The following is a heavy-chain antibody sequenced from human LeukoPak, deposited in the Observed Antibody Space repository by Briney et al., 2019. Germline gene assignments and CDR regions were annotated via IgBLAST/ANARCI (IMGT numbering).Heavy chain of an antibody. D-gene: IGHD2-2*01. CDR2: IYYSGST. CDR1: GGSITSYY. J-gene: IGHJ3*02. CDR3: ARTDIVVVPAASRGLALDI. V-gene: IGHV4-59*01. Sequence: PSETLSLTCTVSGGSITSYYWSWIRQPPGKGLEWIGYIYYSGSTNYNPSLKSRVTISVDTSKNQFSPKLSSVTAADTAVYYCARTDIVVVPAASRGLALDIWGQGTMVTVSS.